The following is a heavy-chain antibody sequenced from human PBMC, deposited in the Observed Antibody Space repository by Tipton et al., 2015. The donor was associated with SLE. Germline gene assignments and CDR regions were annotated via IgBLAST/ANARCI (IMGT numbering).Heavy chain of an antibody. CDR1: GGSFSGYY. D-gene: IGHD3-3*01. Sequence: TLSLTCAVYGGSFSGYYWSWIRQPPGKGLEWIGYIYYSGSTNYNPSLKSRVTISVDTSKNQSSLKLSSVTAADTAVYYCASTTIFGGYYYYMDVWGKGTTVTVSS. CDR2: IYYSGST. J-gene: IGHJ6*03. V-gene: IGHV4-59*01. CDR3: ASTTIFGGYYYYMDV.